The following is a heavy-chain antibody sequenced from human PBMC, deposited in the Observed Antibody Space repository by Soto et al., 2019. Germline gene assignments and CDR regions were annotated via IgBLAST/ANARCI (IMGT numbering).Heavy chain of an antibody. V-gene: IGHV3-33*01. CDR1: GFTFSSYG. Sequence: QVQLVESGGGVVQPGRSLRLSCAASGFTFSSYGMHWVRQAPGKGLEWVAVIWYDGSNKYYADSVKGRFTISRDNSKNTLYLQMNSLRAEDTAVYYCARDSPNMVATYGLDYWGQGTLVTVSS. D-gene: IGHD5-12*01. J-gene: IGHJ4*02. CDR3: ARDSPNMVATYGLDY. CDR2: IWYDGSNK.